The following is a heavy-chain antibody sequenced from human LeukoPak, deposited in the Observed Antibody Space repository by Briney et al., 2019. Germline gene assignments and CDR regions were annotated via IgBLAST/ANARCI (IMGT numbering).Heavy chain of an antibody. CDR1: GGSISSYY. CDR3: ARNDYDFWSGYLNWFDP. Sequence: SETLSLTCTVSGGSISSYYWSWIRQPPGKGLEWIGYIYYSGSTNYNPSLKSRVPISVDTSKNQFSLKLSSVTAADTAVYYCARNDYDFWSGYLNWFDPWGQGTLVTVSS. D-gene: IGHD3-3*01. V-gene: IGHV4-59*01. J-gene: IGHJ5*02. CDR2: IYYSGST.